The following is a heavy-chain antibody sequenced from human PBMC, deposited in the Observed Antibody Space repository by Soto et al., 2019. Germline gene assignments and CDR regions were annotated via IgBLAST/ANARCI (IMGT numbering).Heavy chain of an antibody. D-gene: IGHD3-22*01. Sequence: SGKVCCKSSVGTLSNHAIILVRQAPGQGLEWMGGIIPIFGTANYAQKFQGRVTITADESTTTAYMELSSLRSEDTAVYYCARDLKRYYDSSGYGYYYYGMDVWGQGTTVTVSS. CDR2: IIPIFGTA. J-gene: IGHJ6*02. CDR1: VGTLSNHA. V-gene: IGHV1-69*13. CDR3: ARDLKRYYDSSGYGYYYYGMDV.